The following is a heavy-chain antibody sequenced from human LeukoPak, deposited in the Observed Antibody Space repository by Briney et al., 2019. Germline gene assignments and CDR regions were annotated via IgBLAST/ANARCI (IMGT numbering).Heavy chain of an antibody. D-gene: IGHD2-21*02. CDR3: ARLMTSSPLRFDY. CDR1: GYTFTSYG. V-gene: IGHV1-18*01. CDR2: ISAYNGNT. Sequence: GASVKVSCKASGYTFTSYGISWVRQAPGQGLEWMGWISAYNGNTHYAQKLQGRVTMTTDTSPSTAYMERRSLRSDDTAVYYCARLMTSSPLRFDYWGQGTLVTVSS. J-gene: IGHJ4*02.